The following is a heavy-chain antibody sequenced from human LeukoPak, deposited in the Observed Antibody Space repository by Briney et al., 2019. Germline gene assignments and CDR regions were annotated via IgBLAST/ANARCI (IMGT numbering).Heavy chain of an antibody. V-gene: IGHV4-59*08. D-gene: IGHD3-16*02. CDR1: GGSTSSDH. Sequence: PSETLSLTCTVSGGSTSSDHWSWIRQPPEKGLEWIGCISYRGSTNYNPSLKSRVTIPVDTSKKYFSLKLTSVTAADTGVYYCARGRGLGVITPYSDSWGQGTLVTVSS. J-gene: IGHJ4*02. CDR2: ISYRGST. CDR3: ARGRGLGVITPYSDS.